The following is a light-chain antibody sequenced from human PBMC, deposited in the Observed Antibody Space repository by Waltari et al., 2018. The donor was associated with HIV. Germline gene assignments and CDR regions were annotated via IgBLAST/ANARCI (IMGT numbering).Light chain of an antibody. CDR3: AAWDDSLSGSFV. J-gene: IGLJ1*01. Sequence: QSVLTQPPSASGTPGQRVTVSCSGSSFNIGRNFVSWYQQLPGAAPKVLSFRDNKRPSGVPDRFSGSKSGASASLAISGLRSEDEADYYCAAWDDSLSGSFVFGPGTKVTVL. CDR1: SFNIGRNF. CDR2: RDN. V-gene: IGLV1-47*01.